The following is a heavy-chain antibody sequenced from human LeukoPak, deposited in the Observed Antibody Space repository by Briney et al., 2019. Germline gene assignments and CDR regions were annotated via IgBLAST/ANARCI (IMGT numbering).Heavy chain of an antibody. D-gene: IGHD6-13*01. V-gene: IGHV3-30*04. J-gene: IGHJ4*02. CDR1: GFTFSSYA. Sequence: GRSLRLSCAASGFTFSSYAMHWVRQAPGKGLEWVAVISYDGSNKYYADSVKGRFTISRDNSKNTLYLQMNSLRAEDTAVYCCARDPSSSWYPLDYWGQGTLVTVSS. CDR2: ISYDGSNK. CDR3: ARDPSSSWYPLDY.